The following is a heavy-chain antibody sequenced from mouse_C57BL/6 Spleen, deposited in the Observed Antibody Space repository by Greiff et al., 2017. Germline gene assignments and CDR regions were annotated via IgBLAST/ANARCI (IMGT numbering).Heavy chain of an antibody. J-gene: IGHJ1*03. CDR2: ISSGSSTI. CDR3: ARRDWYFDV. V-gene: IGHV5-17*01. CDR1: GFTFSDYG. Sequence: EVKLMESGGGLVKPGGSLKLSCAASGFTFSDYGMHWVRQAPEKGLEWVAYISSGSSTIYYADTVKGRFTISRDKAKNTLFLQMPSLRSEDTAMYYCARRDWYFDVWGTGTTVTVSS.